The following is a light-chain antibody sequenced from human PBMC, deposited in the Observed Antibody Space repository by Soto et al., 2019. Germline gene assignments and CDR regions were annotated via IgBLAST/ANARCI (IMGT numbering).Light chain of an antibody. V-gene: IGKV3-20*01. CDR1: QSVSSSY. Sequence: EIVLTQSPGTLSLSPGERATLSCRASQSVSSSYLAWYQQKPGQAPRLLIYGASSRATGIPDRFSGSGSGTDCTLTISRLEPEDCAVYYCQQYGSSPVTFGPGTKVDIK. CDR3: QQYGSSPVT. J-gene: IGKJ3*01. CDR2: GAS.